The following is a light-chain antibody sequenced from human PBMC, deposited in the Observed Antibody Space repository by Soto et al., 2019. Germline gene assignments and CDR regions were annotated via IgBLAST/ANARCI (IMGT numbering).Light chain of an antibody. CDR1: SSDVGDNNY. J-gene: IGLJ1*01. CDR2: DVS. CDR3: SSYTSSSTYV. Sequence: QSALTQPASVSGSPGQSITISCTGTSSDVGDNNYVSRYQQHPGKAPKLMIYDVSDRPSGVSNRFSGSKSGNTASLTISGLQAEDEADYYCSSYTSSSTYVFGTGTKVTVL. V-gene: IGLV2-14*01.